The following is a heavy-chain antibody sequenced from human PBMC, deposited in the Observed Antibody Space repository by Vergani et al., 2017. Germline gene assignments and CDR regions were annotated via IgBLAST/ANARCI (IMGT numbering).Heavy chain of an antibody. CDR2: IYTSGRT. V-gene: IGHV4-4*07. D-gene: IGHD4-17*01. J-gene: IGHJ4*02. CDR1: GGPISSYY. CDR3: AKNGDYDLDY. Sequence: QVQLQESGPGRVKPSETLSLTFTVPGGPISSYYWSWIGQPAGKGLEWFGRIYTSGRTNYNPPPKSRVTMSVDTSKTQCSLKLSSVTAADTAVYYCAKNGDYDLDYWGQGTLVTVSS.